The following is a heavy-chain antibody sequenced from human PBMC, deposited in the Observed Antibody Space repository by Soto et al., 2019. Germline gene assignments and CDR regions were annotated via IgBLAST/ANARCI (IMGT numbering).Heavy chain of an antibody. CDR3: ARATFSEAYQQYYFDY. V-gene: IGHV1-2*04. CDR2: INPNSGGT. Sequence: ASVKVSCKASGYTFTGYYMHWVRQAPGQGLEWMGWINPNSGGTNYAQKFQGWVTMTRDTSISTAYMELSRLRSDDTAVYYCARATFSEAYQQYYFDYWGQGTLVTVSS. CDR1: GYTFTGYY. D-gene: IGHD2-2*01. J-gene: IGHJ4*02.